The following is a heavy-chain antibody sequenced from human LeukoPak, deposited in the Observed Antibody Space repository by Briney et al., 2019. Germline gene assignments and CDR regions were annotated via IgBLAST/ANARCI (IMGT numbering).Heavy chain of an antibody. V-gene: IGHV4-31*03. D-gene: IGHD4-17*01. J-gene: IGHJ3*02. Sequence: SETLSLTCTVSGGSISSGGYYWSWIRQHPGKGLEWIGYIYYSGSTYYNPSLKSRVTISVDTSKNQFSLKLSSVTAADTAVYXXXXTVTTTIDAFDIWGQGTMVTVSS. CDR1: GGSISSGGYY. CDR2: IYYSGST. CDR3: XXTVTTTIDAFDI.